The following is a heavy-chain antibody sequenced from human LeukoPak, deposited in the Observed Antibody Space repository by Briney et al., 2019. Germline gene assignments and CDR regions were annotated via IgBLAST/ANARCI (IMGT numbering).Heavy chain of an antibody. CDR3: ARGWDYVDAFDI. Sequence: GGSLRLSCAASGFTFSSYAMHWVRQAPGKGLEWVANIKQDGSEKYYVDSVKGRFTISRDNAKNSLYLQMNSLRAEDTAVYYCARGWDYVDAFDIWGQGTMVTVSS. CDR2: IKQDGSEK. J-gene: IGHJ3*02. D-gene: IGHD4-17*01. V-gene: IGHV3-7*01. CDR1: GFTFSSYA.